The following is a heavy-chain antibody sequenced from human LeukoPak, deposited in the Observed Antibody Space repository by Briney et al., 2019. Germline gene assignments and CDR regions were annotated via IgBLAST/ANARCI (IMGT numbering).Heavy chain of an antibody. J-gene: IGHJ3*02. Sequence: GGSLRLSCAASGFTFSSYWMHWVRQVPGKGLVWVSRIHSDGSSTSYADSVKGRFTISRDNAKNTLYLQMNSLRAEDTAVYYCARDQAGHSSGCDDAFDIWDQGTMVTVSS. CDR3: ARDQAGHSSGCDDAFDI. V-gene: IGHV3-74*01. D-gene: IGHD6-19*01. CDR1: GFTFSSYW. CDR2: IHSDGSST.